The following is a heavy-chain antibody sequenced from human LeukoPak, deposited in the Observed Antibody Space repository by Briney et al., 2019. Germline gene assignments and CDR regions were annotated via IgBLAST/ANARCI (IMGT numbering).Heavy chain of an antibody. D-gene: IGHD1-26*01. CDR2: IYYSGST. CDR1: GGSISYHY. Sequence: RSSETLSLTCTVSGGSISYHYWSWIRQPPGKGLDWIGYIYYSGSTNYNPSLKSRVTISVDTSKNQISLKLSSVTAADTAVYYCARTNSGSYSGGYAFDIWGQGTMVTVSS. V-gene: IGHV4-59*11. J-gene: IGHJ3*02. CDR3: ARTNSGSYSGGYAFDI.